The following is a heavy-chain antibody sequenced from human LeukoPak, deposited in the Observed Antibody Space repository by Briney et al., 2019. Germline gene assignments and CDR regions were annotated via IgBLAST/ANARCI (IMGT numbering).Heavy chain of an antibody. CDR2: IYHSGRD. Sequence: SGTLSLTCAVSGGAISNSNWWSWVRQPPGKGLEWIGEIYHSGRDNYNPSLKSRVTISIDTSNNQFSLKLYSVTAADTAVYYCARHGSTAAVEGVNWLDPWGQGTLVTVSS. CDR1: GGAISNSNW. CDR3: ARHGSTAAVEGVNWLDP. D-gene: IGHD6-13*01. V-gene: IGHV4-4*02. J-gene: IGHJ5*02.